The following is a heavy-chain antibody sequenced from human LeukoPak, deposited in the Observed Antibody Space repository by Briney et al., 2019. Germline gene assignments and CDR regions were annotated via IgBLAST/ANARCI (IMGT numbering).Heavy chain of an antibody. Sequence: SETLSLTCAVYGGSFSDYWWTWIRQSPGKGLEWIGEVNHSGRTNYNPSLKSRVSISVDRSKNWFSLRLTSVTAADTAVYYCARGQKYTSGYRVTELGSRYSDYWGQGARVTVSP. CDR1: GGSFSDYW. V-gene: IGHV4-34*01. J-gene: IGHJ4*02. CDR3: ARGQKYTSGYRVTELGSRYSDY. D-gene: IGHD5-18*01. CDR2: VNHSGRT.